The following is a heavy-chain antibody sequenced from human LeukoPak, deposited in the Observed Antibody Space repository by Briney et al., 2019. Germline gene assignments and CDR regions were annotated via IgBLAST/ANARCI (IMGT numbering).Heavy chain of an antibody. CDR2: IIPIFGTA. V-gene: IGHV1-69*13. CDR3: ARGLIPEYYYDSSLQYQFDY. D-gene: IGHD3-22*01. CDR1: GGTFSSYA. J-gene: IGHJ4*02. Sequence: GASVKVSCKASGGTFSSYAISWVRQAPGQGLEWMGGIIPIFGTANYAQRFQGRVTITADESTSTACMELSSLRSEDTAVYYCARGLIPEYYYDSSLQYQFDYWGQGTLVTVSS.